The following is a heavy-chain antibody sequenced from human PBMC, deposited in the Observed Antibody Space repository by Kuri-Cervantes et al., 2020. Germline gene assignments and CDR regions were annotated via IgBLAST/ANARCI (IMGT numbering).Heavy chain of an antibody. CDR1: GYSISSGYY. Sequence: AASGYSISSGYYWGWTRQPPGKGLEWLGSIYHSGSTYYNPSLKSRVTISVDTSKNQFSLKLSSVTAADTAVYYCARPIYYGSGSYAFWSQGTLVTISS. D-gene: IGHD3-10*01. CDR2: IYHSGST. V-gene: IGHV4-38-2*01. CDR3: ARPIYYGSGSYAF. J-gene: IGHJ4*02.